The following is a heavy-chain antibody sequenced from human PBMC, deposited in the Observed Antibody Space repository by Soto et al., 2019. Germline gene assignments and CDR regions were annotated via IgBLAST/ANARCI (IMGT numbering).Heavy chain of an antibody. D-gene: IGHD3-22*01. CDR3: ARGDDSSGQGFWGY. CDR1: GYTFTSYG. V-gene: IGHV1-18*01. CDR2: ISAYNGNT. Sequence: ASVKVSCKASGYTFTSYGISWVRQAPGQGLEWMGWISAYNGNTNYAQKLQGRVTVTTDTSTSTAYMELRSLRSDDTAVYYCARGDDSSGQGFWGYWGQGTLVTVSS. J-gene: IGHJ4*02.